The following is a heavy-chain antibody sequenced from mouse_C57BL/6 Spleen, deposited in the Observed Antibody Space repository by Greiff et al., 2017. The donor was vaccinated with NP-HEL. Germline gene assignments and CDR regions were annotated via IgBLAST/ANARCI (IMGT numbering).Heavy chain of an antibody. Sequence: EVQLVESGGGLVKPGGSLKLSCAASGFTFSSYAMSWVRQTPEKRLEWVATISDGGSYTYYPDNVKGRFTISRDNAKNNLYLQMSHLKSEDTAMYYCARDTTTVVGVDYFDYWGQGTTLTVSS. CDR3: ARDTTTVVGVDYFDY. D-gene: IGHD1-1*01. CDR1: GFTFSSYA. J-gene: IGHJ2*01. CDR2: ISDGGSYT. V-gene: IGHV5-4*01.